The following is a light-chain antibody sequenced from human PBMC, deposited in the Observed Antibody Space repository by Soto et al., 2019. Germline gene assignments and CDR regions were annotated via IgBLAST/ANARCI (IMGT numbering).Light chain of an antibody. CDR2: ATS. Sequence: EIVLTQSPGTLSLSPGERATLSCRASQSVSSSYLAWYQQKPGQPPRLVMYATSSRATGIPARFRGSGSGTDFTLTISRPEPEDFAVYYCQQYGSSSWTFGQGTKV. CDR3: QQYGSSSWT. J-gene: IGKJ1*01. CDR1: QSVSSSY. V-gene: IGKV3-20*01.